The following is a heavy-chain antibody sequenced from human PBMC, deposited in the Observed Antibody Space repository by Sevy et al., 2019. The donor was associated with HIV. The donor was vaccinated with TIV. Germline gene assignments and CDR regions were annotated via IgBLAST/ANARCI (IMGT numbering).Heavy chain of an antibody. Sequence: ASVKVSCKPSGYTFTGYYMHWVRQAPGQGLEWMGWINPNSRGTNYAQKFQGRVTMTRDTSISTAYMELNSLTSDDTAIYYCARDGGGIVSRPGYDYWGQGTLVTVSS. CDR2: INPNSRGT. V-gene: IGHV1-2*02. J-gene: IGHJ4*02. D-gene: IGHD6-6*01. CDR1: GYTFTGYY. CDR3: ARDGGGIVSRPGYDY.